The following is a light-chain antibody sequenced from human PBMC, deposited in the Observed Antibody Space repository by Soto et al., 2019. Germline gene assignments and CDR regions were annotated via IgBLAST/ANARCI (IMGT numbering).Light chain of an antibody. CDR3: AAWDASLGGVYV. V-gene: IGLV1-44*01. J-gene: IGLJ1*01. CDR2: SNN. CDR1: RSSIGSNT. Sequence: QLVLTQPPSASGTPGQRVTISCSGSRSSIGSNTVNWYQHLPGTAPKLLIYSNNHRPSGVPDRFSASKAGASASLAISGLQSEDEGDYYCAAWDASLGGVYVFGSGTKVTVL.